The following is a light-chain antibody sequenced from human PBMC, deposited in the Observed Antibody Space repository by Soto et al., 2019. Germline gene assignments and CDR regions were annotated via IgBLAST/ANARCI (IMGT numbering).Light chain of an antibody. CDR1: SSDVGGYNY. V-gene: IGLV2-14*01. CDR2: EVS. J-gene: IGLJ1*01. Sequence: QSVLTQPASVSWSPRQSITISCTVTSSDVGGYNYVSWYQHHPGKAPKLMIYEVSNRPPGVSNRFSGSKSGNTASLTISGLQAEDEADYYCSSYTRSSTYVFGTGTKVTVL. CDR3: SSYTRSSTYV.